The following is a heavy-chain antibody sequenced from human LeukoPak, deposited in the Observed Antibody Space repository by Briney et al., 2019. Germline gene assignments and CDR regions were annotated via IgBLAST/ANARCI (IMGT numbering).Heavy chain of an antibody. CDR2: ISSSSSYI. V-gene: IGHV3-21*01. CDR1: GFTFSGYC. CDR3: ARGRDPGRPGYSYGGYYYGMDV. Sequence: GGSLSLSREASGFTFSGYCMIWVREAPGKGLEWVSSISSSSSYIYYADSVKGRFTISRDNAKNSLYLQMNSLRAEDTAVYYCARGRDPGRPGYSYGGYYYGMDVWGQGTTVTVSS. J-gene: IGHJ6*02. D-gene: IGHD5-18*01.